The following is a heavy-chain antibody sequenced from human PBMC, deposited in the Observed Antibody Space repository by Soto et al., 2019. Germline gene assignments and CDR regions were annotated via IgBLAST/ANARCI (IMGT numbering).Heavy chain of an antibody. CDR2: IIPMFGIA. CDR1: GGTSSSES. D-gene: IGHD4-17*01. V-gene: IGHV1-69*02. Sequence: QVQLVQSGAEVKKPGSSVKVSCKASGGTSSSESISWLRQAPGQGLEWMGRIIPMFGIAKYAQKFQGRVTITADSSSHTAYMELSSLRSDDTAVYFCARGTPVPTYFFDSWGQGTLLSVSS. J-gene: IGHJ4*02. CDR3: ARGTPVPTYFFDS.